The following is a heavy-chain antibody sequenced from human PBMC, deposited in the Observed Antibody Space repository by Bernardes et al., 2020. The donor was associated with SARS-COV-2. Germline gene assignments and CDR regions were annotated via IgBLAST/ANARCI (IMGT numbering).Heavy chain of an antibody. CDR3: AALDR. D-gene: IGHD3-3*02. V-gene: IGHV3-15*05. CDR1: GFTVAATT. CDR2: LKRKADGGTA. J-gene: IGHJ4*01. Sequence: GGSLRLSCACSGFTVAATTMIWVRQGPGKGLEWVGRLKRKADGGTADYAAPVEGRFTISRDESRNTFSLEMNSLTIEDTATYYCAALDRWGQGTLVTVSS.